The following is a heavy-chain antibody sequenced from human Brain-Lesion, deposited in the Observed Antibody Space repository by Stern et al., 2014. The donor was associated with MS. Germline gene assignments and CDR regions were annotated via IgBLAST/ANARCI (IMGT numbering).Heavy chain of an antibody. D-gene: IGHD2-15*01. V-gene: IGHV4-39*01. CDR2: ISYSGNT. Sequence: QVQLVQSGPGLVKPSETLSLTCTVAGGSVSSTSYAWAWIRQPPGKGLEWIGTISYSGNTYYSPSLKSRLTISLDTSKNQFSLQLRSVTAADTAVYYCAGEEDIRYCSGGSCTGNWFDPWGQGTLVTVSS. CDR3: AGEEDIRYCSGGSCTGNWFDP. CDR1: GGSVSSTSYA. J-gene: IGHJ5*02.